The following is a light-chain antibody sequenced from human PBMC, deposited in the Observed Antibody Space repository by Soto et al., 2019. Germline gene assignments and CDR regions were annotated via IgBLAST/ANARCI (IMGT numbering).Light chain of an antibody. CDR3: QHFGKSPPWP. Sequence: EIVLTQSPGTLALSPGERATLSCRASESINKNYLVWYQQKGGQAPRLLLYGASTRATGIPDRFSGSGSGTDFTLIISRLEPEDFAMYYCQHFGKSPPWPFGLGTRVE. J-gene: IGKJ1*01. V-gene: IGKV3-20*01. CDR1: ESINKNY. CDR2: GAS.